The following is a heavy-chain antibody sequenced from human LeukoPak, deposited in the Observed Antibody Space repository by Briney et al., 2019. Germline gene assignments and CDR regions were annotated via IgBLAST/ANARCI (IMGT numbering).Heavy chain of an antibody. D-gene: IGHD5-18*01. CDR2: ISGSGDSI. J-gene: IGHJ4*02. Sequence: PGGSLRLSCAASGFTFSSYDMSWVRQAPGKGLEWVSGISGSGDSINYADSVTGRFTISRDNSKSTLYLQMNSLRAEDTAAYYCAKDTRGYTYGPGDHWGQGTPVTVSS. V-gene: IGHV3-23*01. CDR1: GFTFSSYD. CDR3: AKDTRGYTYGPGDH.